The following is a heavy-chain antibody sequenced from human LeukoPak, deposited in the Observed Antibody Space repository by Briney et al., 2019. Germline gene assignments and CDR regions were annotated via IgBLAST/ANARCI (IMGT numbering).Heavy chain of an antibody. D-gene: IGHD4-17*01. CDR1: GYTFTGYY. CDR2: INPNSGGT. Sequence: ASVKVSCKASGYTFTGYYMHWVRQAPGQGLEWMGWINPNSGGTNYAQKFQGRVTMTEDTSTDTAYMELSSLRSEDTAVYYCATEVNYGDFDFPQGWFDPWGQGILVTVSS. CDR3: ATEVNYGDFDFPQGWFDP. V-gene: IGHV1-2*02. J-gene: IGHJ5*02.